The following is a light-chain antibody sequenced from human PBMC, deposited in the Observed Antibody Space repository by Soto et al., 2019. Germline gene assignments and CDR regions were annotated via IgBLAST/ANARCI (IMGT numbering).Light chain of an antibody. Sequence: EIVLTQSPATLSLSPWERATLSCRASQSVSSYLAWYQQEPGQAPRLLIYDASNRATGIPARFSGSGSGTDFTLTISSLEPEDFAVYYCQQRSNWPRTFGQGTKVDIK. CDR3: QQRSNWPRT. J-gene: IGKJ1*01. CDR2: DAS. CDR1: QSVSSY. V-gene: IGKV3-11*01.